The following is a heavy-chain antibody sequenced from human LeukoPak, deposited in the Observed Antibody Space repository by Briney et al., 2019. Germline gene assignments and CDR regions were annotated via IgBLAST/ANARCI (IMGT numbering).Heavy chain of an antibody. D-gene: IGHD2-15*01. CDR1: GGSISSGSYY. J-gene: IGHJ5*02. V-gene: IGHV4-61*01. CDR3: ARSQSYCSGGSCWGGWFDP. CDR2: IYYIGST. Sequence: SETLSLTCTVSGGSISSGSYYWSWIRQPPGKGLEWIGYIYYIGSTNYNPSLKSRVTISVDTSKNQFSLKLSSMTAADTAVYYCARSQSYCSGGSCWGGWFDPWGQGTLVTVSS.